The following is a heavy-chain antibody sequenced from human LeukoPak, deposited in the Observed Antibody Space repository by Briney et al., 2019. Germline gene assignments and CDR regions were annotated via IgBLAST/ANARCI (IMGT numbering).Heavy chain of an antibody. J-gene: IGHJ5*02. Sequence: GGSLRLSCAASGLTFSSYWMGWVRQAPRKGLEWVANIKQDGSEKYYVDSVKDRFTLYRDNAKNSLYLQMNSLRAEDTAVYYCARVFLTWELLSWGQGTLVTVSS. CDR3: ARVFLTWELLS. CDR1: GLTFSSYW. D-gene: IGHD1-26*01. CDR2: IKQDGSEK. V-gene: IGHV3-7*01.